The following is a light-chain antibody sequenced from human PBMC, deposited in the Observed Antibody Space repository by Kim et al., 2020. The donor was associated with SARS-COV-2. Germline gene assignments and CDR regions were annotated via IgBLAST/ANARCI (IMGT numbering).Light chain of an antibody. CDR2: DAS. Sequence: AIQLTQSPSSLSASVGHRVTITCRASQGISTGLAWYEQKPGKAPNLLIYDASSLQSRVPSRFSGSGSGTDFTLTISSLRPEDFATYYCQQCNRYPFTFGPGTRREIK. CDR3: QQCNRYPFT. CDR1: QGISTG. J-gene: IGKJ5*01. V-gene: IGKV1-13*02.